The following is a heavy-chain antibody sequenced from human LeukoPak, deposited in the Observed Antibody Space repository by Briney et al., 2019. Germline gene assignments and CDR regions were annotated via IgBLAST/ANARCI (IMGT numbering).Heavy chain of an antibody. CDR3: ARGQGAAPPGWFDP. Sequence: ASVKVSCKASGYTFTSYDINWVRQATGQGLEWMGWMNPNSGNTGYAQKFQGRVTITRNTSISTAYMELSSLRSEDTAVYYCARGQGAAPPGWFDPWGQGTLVTVSS. CDR2: MNPNSGNT. J-gene: IGHJ5*02. CDR1: GYTFTSYD. V-gene: IGHV1-8*03. D-gene: IGHD6-6*01.